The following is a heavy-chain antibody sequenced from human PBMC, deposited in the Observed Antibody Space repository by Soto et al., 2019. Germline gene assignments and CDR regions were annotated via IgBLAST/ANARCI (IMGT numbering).Heavy chain of an antibody. CDR3: ARERGDIVVVTATALHY. CDR1: GFTFSSYA. D-gene: IGHD2-21*02. CDR2: ISYDGSNK. V-gene: IGHV3-30-3*01. Sequence: LRLSCAASGFTFSSYAMHWVRQAPSKGLEWVAVISYDGSNKYYADSVKGRFTISRDNSKNTLYLQMNSLRAEDTAVYYCARERGDIVVVTATALHYWGQGILVTVSS. J-gene: IGHJ4*02.